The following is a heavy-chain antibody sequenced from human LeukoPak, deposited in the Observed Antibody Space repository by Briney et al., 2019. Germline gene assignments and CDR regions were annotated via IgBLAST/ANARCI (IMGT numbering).Heavy chain of an antibody. CDR2: IIPIFGTA. Sequence: SVTVSCKASGGTFSSYAISWVRQAPGQGLEWKGGIIPIFGTANYAQKFQGRVTITADKSTSTAYMELSSLRSEDTAVYYCARGGEAAALIGTGEGEAQNLDYWGQGTLVTGSS. CDR3: ARGGEAAALIGTGEGEAQNLDY. D-gene: IGHD6-13*01. V-gene: IGHV1-69*06. CDR1: GGTFSSYA. J-gene: IGHJ4*02.